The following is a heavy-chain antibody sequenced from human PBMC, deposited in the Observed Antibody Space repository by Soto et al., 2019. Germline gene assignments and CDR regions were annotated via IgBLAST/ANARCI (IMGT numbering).Heavy chain of an antibody. D-gene: IGHD3-10*01. Sequence: HGESLKISCKGSGYSFTSYWIGWVRQMPGKGLEWMGIIYPGDSDTRYSPSFQGQVTISADKSISTAYLQWSSLKASDTAMYYCARAMVRGVIDYYYGMDVWGQGTTVTVSS. CDR1: GYSFTSYW. V-gene: IGHV5-51*01. CDR3: ARAMVRGVIDYYYGMDV. CDR2: IYPGDSDT. J-gene: IGHJ6*02.